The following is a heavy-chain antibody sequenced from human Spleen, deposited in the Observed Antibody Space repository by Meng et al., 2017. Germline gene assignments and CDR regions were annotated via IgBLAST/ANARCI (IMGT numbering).Heavy chain of an antibody. CDR2: INGVFGTT. CDR3: ASYYGDYDAGYFDY. V-gene: IGHV1-69*05. CDR1: GGIFSNSV. J-gene: IGHJ4*02. D-gene: IGHD4-17*01. Sequence: SVKVSCKAPGGIFSNSVVGWVRQAPGQGLEWMGGINGVFGTTNYAQKFQGRVTITTDESTSTVYMELARLTSEDTAVYFCASYYGDYDAGYFDYWGQGTLVTVSS.